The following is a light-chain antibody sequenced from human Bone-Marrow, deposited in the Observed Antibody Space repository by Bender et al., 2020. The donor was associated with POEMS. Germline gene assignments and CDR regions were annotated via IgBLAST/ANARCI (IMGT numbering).Light chain of an antibody. J-gene: IGLJ3*02. CDR1: SSNIGAHA. Sequence: QSVLTQPPSASGTPGQRVTISCSGGSSNIGAHAVNWYQHLPGTAPKLLIYSSHRRPSEVPDRFSGSRSGTSASLAISGLQSEDEADYYCAVWVDSLNGWVFGGGTKPTVL. V-gene: IGLV1-44*01. CDR2: SSH. CDR3: AVWVDSLNGWV.